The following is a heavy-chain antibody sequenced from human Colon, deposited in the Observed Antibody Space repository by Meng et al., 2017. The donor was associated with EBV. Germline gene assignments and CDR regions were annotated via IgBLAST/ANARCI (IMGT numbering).Heavy chain of an antibody. CDR2: IYSRGST. V-gene: IGHV4-31*03. J-gene: IGHJ4*02. Sequence: QLQAEESGSGLVKPSQTLSFTGTVSGGSVSSGGYYWTWTRQHQGKGLEWFGNIYSRGSTFYNPSLKRRVIISIGTSKNQFSLNLRSVTAADTAVYYCARVSSGWDYFDYWGQGTLVTVSS. CDR1: GGSVSSGGYY. CDR3: ARVSSGWDYFDY. D-gene: IGHD6-19*01.